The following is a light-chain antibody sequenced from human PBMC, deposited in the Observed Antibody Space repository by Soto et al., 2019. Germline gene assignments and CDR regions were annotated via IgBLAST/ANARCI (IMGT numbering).Light chain of an antibody. CDR2: ETS. CDR1: QSVSGH. CDR3: QQRSNWPHT. J-gene: IGKJ4*01. V-gene: IGKV3-11*01. Sequence: EVVLSQSRATVSLSQGERATLSCRASQSVSGHIAWYQQKAGQRPRLLIYETSNRAADIPARFSGSGSGTDFTLTIASLEPEDCAGYFCQQRSNWPHTFGGGTKVDIK.